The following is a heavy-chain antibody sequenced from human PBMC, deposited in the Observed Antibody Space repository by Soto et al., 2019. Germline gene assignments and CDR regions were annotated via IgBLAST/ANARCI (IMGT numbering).Heavy chain of an antibody. Sequence: GGSLRLSCAASGFTFDDYTMHWVRQAPGKGLEWVSLISWDGGSTYYADSVKGRFTISRDNSKNSLYLQMNSLRTEDTALYYCAKDIATDYSGDGRTFTPLDYYYGMDVWGQGTTVTVSS. D-gene: IGHD2-15*01. V-gene: IGHV3-43*01. J-gene: IGHJ6*02. CDR3: AKDIATDYSGDGRTFTPLDYYYGMDV. CDR2: ISWDGGST. CDR1: GFTFDDYT.